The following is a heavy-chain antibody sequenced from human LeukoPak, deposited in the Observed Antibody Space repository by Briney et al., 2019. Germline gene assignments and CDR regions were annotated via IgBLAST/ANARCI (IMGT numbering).Heavy chain of an antibody. CDR2: ISGSGGST. CDR1: GFTFSSYA. D-gene: IGHD3-3*01. J-gene: IGHJ4*02. Sequence: GGSLRLSCAASGFTFSSYAMGWVRQAPGKGLEWVSAISGSGGSTYYADSVKGRFTISRDNSKNTLYLQMNSLRAEDTAVYYCAKVDPVWSGYYTVDYWGQGTLVTVSS. CDR3: AKVDPVWSGYYTVDY. V-gene: IGHV3-23*01.